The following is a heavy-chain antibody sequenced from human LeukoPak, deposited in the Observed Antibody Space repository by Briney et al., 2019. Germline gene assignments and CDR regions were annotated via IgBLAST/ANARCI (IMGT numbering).Heavy chain of an antibody. V-gene: IGHV3-30-3*01. D-gene: IGHD3-9*01. CDR2: ISYDGSNK. CDR3: ARENLPDWLLKITYYYYGMDV. CDR1: GFTFSNYA. Sequence: PGGSLRLSCAASGFTFSNYAIHWVRQAPGKGLEWVTLISYDGSNKYYADSVKGRFTISRDNSKNTLYLQMNSLRAEDTAVYYCARENLPDWLLKITYYYYGMDVWGQGTTVTVSS. J-gene: IGHJ6*02.